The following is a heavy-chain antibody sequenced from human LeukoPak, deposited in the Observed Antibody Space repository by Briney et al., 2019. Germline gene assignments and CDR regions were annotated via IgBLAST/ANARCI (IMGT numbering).Heavy chain of an antibody. CDR3: ASLPWLVRWIYY. D-gene: IGHD6-19*01. V-gene: IGHV3-21*01. CDR2: ISSDSSYI. CDR1: GFTFSSLA. Sequence: PGGSLRLSCVASGFTFSSLAMNWVREAPGKGLKWVSSISSDSSYIDYADSVKGRFTISRDNARNSLYLQMNNLRAEDTAVYFCASLPWLVRWIYYWGQGTLVTVSS. J-gene: IGHJ4*02.